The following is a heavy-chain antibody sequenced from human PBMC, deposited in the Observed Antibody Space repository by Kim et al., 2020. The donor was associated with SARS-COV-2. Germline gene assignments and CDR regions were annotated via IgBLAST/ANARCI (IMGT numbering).Heavy chain of an antibody. CDR2: IKQDGSEK. V-gene: IGHV3-7*01. Sequence: GGSLRLSCAASGFTFSSYWMSWVRQAPGKGLEWVANIKQDGSEKYYVDSVKGRFTTSRDNAKNSLYLQMNSLRAEDTAVYYCAREGTHYDFWSGSNYYYMDVWGKGTTVTVSS. D-gene: IGHD3-3*01. J-gene: IGHJ6*03. CDR3: AREGTHYDFWSGSNYYYMDV. CDR1: GFTFSSYW.